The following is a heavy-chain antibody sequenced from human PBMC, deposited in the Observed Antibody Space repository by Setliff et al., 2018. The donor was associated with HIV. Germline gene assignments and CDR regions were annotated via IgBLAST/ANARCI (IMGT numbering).Heavy chain of an antibody. V-gene: IGHV4-61*09. D-gene: IGHD4-17*01. CDR2: IYTTGST. J-gene: IGHJ2*01. CDR3: ATSDRDSGPVDYFFDV. Sequence: PSETLSLTCTVSGGSISSGTYYWTWIRQPAGKGLEWIGHIYTTGSTNYNPSLKSRVTMSVDTSKNQFSLNLTSVTAADTAIYYCATSDRDSGPVDYFFDVWGRGTLVTVSS. CDR1: GGSISSGTYY.